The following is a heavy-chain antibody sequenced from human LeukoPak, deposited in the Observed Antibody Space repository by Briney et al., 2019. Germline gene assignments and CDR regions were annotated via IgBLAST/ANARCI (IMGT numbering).Heavy chain of an antibody. J-gene: IGHJ6*02. CDR2: ISSSGSTI. V-gene: IGHV3-48*03. CDR3: ARNSYSSGYYLGGYSYGMDV. CDR1: GFTFSSYE. Sequence: PGGSLRLSCAASGFTFSSYEMNWVRQAPGKGLEWVSYISSSGSTIYYADSVKGRFTISRDNAKNSLYLQMNSLRAEDTAVYYCARNSYSSGYYLGGYSYGMDVWGQGTTVTVSS. D-gene: IGHD3-22*01.